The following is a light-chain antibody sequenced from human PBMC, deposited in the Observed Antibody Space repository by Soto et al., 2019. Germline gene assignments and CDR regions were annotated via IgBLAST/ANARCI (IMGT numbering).Light chain of an antibody. V-gene: IGLV4-69*01. Sequence: QPVLTQSTSASASLGASVKLTCTLSSGHSSYTIAWHQQRPEKGPRYLMRLKSDGSHNKGDGIPDRFSGSSSGAERYLTISSLQSEDEADYYCQAWGTGIVVFGGGTKVTVL. CDR3: QAWGTGIVV. CDR1: SGHSSYT. J-gene: IGLJ2*01. CDR2: LKSDGSH.